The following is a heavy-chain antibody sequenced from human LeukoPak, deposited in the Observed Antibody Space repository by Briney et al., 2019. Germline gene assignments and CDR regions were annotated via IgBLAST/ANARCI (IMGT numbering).Heavy chain of an antibody. CDR2: ISGSGSNT. CDR3: TKDYCSGASCPSDC. D-gene: IGHD2-15*01. CDR1: GFTFKNYA. Sequence: PGGSLRLSCAASGFTFKNYAMNWVRQAPGKGLEWVSAISGSGSNTYYADSVKGRFTISRDNSKNTLYLQMNGLKAEDTAVYYCTKDYCSGASCPSDCWGQGTLVTVSS. V-gene: IGHV3-23*01. J-gene: IGHJ4*02.